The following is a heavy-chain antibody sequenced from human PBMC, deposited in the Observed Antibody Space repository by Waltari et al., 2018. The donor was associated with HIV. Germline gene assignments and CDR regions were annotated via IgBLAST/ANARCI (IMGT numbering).Heavy chain of an antibody. Sequence: QVQLQESGPGLVKPSQTLSLTCTVSGGSISSGNYYWSWIRQPAGKGLEWIGRIYTSGSTNYNPSLKSRVTISVDTSKNQFSLKLSSVTAADTAVYYCAGGMIFGVVTGSYWGQGTLVTVSS. CDR1: GGSISSGNYY. CDR2: IYTSGST. V-gene: IGHV4-61*02. D-gene: IGHD3-3*01. J-gene: IGHJ4*02. CDR3: AGGMIFGVVTGSY.